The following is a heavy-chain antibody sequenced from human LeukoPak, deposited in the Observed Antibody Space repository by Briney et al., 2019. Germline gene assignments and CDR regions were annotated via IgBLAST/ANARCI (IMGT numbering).Heavy chain of an antibody. CDR1: GGSFSGYY. J-gene: IGHJ6*02. D-gene: IGHD3-16*01. CDR3: ARGLIRKFGADYYYYGMDV. Sequence: SETLSLTCAVYGGSFSGYYWSWIRQPPGKGLEWIGEINHSGSTNYNPSLKSRVTISVDTSKNQFSLKLSSVTAADTAVYYCARGLIRKFGADYYYYGMDVWGQGTTVTVSS. CDR2: INHSGST. V-gene: IGHV4-34*01.